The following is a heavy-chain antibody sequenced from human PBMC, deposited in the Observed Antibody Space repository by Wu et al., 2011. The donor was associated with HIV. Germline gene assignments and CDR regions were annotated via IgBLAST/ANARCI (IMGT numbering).Heavy chain of an antibody. D-gene: IGHD1-26*01. Sequence: QVQLVQSGAEVKKSGASVKVSCRTSGYTFTSYGISWVRQAPGQGLEWMGWISTFSGNTKYAQIFQGRVTMTADTPTSTGYMELRSLRSDDTAVYYCARDLPPVGATREGFDIWGQGTMVTVSS. CDR1: GYTFTSYG. CDR2: ISTFSGNT. J-gene: IGHJ3*02. V-gene: IGHV1-18*01. CDR3: ARDLPPVGATREGFDI.